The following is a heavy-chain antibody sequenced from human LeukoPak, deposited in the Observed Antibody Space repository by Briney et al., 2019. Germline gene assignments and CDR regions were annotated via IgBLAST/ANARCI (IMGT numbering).Heavy chain of an antibody. D-gene: IGHD2-21*02. CDR2: INPNSGGT. Sequence: ASVKVPCKASGYTFTGYYMHWVRQAPGQGLEWMGWINPNSGGTNYAQKFQGRVTMTRDTSISTAYMELSRLRSDDTAVYYCARAKLGGNSAAPSDYGGQETLVTVSS. V-gene: IGHV1-2*02. J-gene: IGHJ4*02. CDR1: GYTFTGYY. CDR3: ARAKLGGNSAAPSDY.